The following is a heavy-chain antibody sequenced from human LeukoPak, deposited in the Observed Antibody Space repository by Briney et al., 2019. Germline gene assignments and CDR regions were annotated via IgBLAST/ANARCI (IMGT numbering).Heavy chain of an antibody. CDR2: ICYSGST. J-gene: IGHJ4*02. Sequence: PSETLSLTCTVSGGSINSYYWSWIRQPPGKGLEWIAYICYSGSTSYNPSLKSRVTISVDTSKNQFSLKLNSVTAADTAMYYCARLFHPALSGNYPFDYWGQGTLVTVSS. D-gene: IGHD1-26*01. CDR3: ARLFHPALSGNYPFDY. CDR1: GGSINSYY. V-gene: IGHV4-59*01.